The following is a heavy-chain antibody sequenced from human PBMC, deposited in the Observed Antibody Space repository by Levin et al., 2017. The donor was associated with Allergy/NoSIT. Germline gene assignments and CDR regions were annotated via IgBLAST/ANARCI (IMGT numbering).Heavy chain of an antibody. CDR3: GRDGGRDILTGFFVYS. CDR1: GFPFSSYG. V-gene: IGHV3-21*01. J-gene: IGHJ4*02. CDR2: ISSSSTYI. Sequence: PGGSLRLSCAASGFPFSSYGMNWVRQAPGKGLEWVSSISSSSTYIYYADSVKGRFTISRDNAKNSLYLLMDSLRAEDTAVYYCGRDGGRDILTGFFVYSWGQGTLVTVSS. D-gene: IGHD3-9*01.